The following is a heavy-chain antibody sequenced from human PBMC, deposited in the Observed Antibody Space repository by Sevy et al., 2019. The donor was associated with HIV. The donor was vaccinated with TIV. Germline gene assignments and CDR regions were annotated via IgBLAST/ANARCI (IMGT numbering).Heavy chain of an antibody. V-gene: IGHV3-30*02. Sequence: GGSLRLSCAASGFTFSHYGMHWVRQAPGKGLEWVTFIQYDGNNKYYADSVKGRFTISRDNSKNMFFLQMNDLRAEDTVLYYCAKNTAAAGVGGFDYWGQGALVTVSS. J-gene: IGHJ4*02. CDR2: IQYDGNNK. CDR1: GFTFSHYG. D-gene: IGHD6-13*01. CDR3: AKNTAAAGVGGFDY.